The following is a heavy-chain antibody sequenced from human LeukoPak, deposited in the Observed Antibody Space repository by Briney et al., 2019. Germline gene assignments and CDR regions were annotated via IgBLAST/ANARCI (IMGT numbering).Heavy chain of an antibody. Sequence: ASVKVSCKASGYTFTSYDINWVRQATGQGLEWMGWMNPNSGNTGYAQKFQGRVTMTRDTSTSTVYMELSSLRSEDTAVYYCARLSIVGAPAYWGQGTLVTVSS. J-gene: IGHJ4*02. V-gene: IGHV1-8*01. D-gene: IGHD1-26*01. CDR2: MNPNSGNT. CDR3: ARLSIVGAPAY. CDR1: GYTFTSYD.